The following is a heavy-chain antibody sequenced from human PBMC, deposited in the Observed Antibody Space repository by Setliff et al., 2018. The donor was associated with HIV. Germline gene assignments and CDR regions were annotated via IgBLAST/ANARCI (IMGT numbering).Heavy chain of an antibody. D-gene: IGHD4-17*01. CDR3: AKGAGFYGDYTFDH. CDR2: IYSTGST. Sequence: SETLSLTCTVSGPSINIHYWSWIRQSPGKGFEWLGYIYSTGSTNYNPSLPIRVTISMVASRNQFSLKVTSVTAADTAVYYCAKGAGFYGDYTFDHWGQGRQVTVSS. J-gene: IGHJ4*02. CDR1: GPSINIHY. V-gene: IGHV4-59*11.